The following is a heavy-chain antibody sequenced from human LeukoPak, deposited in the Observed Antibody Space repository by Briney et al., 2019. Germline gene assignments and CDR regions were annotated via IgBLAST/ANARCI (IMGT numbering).Heavy chain of an antibody. Sequence: SETLSLTCTVSGASISSYYWSWIRQPPGKGLEWIGYIYYSRSTNYNPALKSRVTISEDTSKNQISLKLSSVTAADTAVYYCAGVRGYYDSSGYDYWGQGTLVTVSS. CDR1: GASISSYY. CDR3: AGVRGYYDSSGYDY. D-gene: IGHD3-22*01. J-gene: IGHJ4*02. CDR2: IYYSRST. V-gene: IGHV4-59*01.